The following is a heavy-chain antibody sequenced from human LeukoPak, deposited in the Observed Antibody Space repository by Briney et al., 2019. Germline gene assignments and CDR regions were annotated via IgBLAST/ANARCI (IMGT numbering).Heavy chain of an antibody. V-gene: IGHV4-59*12. CDR2: IYYSGST. Sequence: PSETLSLTCTVSGGSISSYYWSWIRQPPGKGLEWIGYIYYSGSTNYNPSLKSRVTISVDTSKNQFSLKLSSVTAADTAVYYCVKRTLYYGMDVWGQGTTVTVSS. J-gene: IGHJ6*02. CDR3: VKRTLYYGMDV. CDR1: GGSISSYY.